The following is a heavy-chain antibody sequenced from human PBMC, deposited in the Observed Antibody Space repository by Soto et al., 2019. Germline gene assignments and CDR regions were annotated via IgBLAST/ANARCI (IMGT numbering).Heavy chain of an antibody. Sequence: EVQLVESGGGLVQPGRSLRLSCAASGFSFDEYAMHWVRQAPGKGLEWVSGVSWNSGTMGYGDSVRGRFAISRDNDKNFLYLQLNSLTTEDTALYYCAKGFCSSTRCLSYSYMDVWGKGTTVTVSS. V-gene: IGHV3-9*01. CDR1: GFSFDEYA. D-gene: IGHD2-2*01. CDR2: VSWNSGTM. J-gene: IGHJ6*03. CDR3: AKGFCSSTRCLSYSYMDV.